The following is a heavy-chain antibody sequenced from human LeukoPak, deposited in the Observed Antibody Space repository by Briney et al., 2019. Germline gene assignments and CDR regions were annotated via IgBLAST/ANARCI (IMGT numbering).Heavy chain of an antibody. Sequence: GESLKISCKGSGYSFTSYWIGWVRQMPGKGPEWMGIIYPGDSDTRYSPSFQGQVTISADKSISTAYLQWSSLKASDSAMYYCARHIGYYTSGTGNYYYMDVWGKGTTVTISS. CDR2: IYPGDSDT. J-gene: IGHJ6*03. D-gene: IGHD3-10*01. V-gene: IGHV5-51*01. CDR1: GYSFTSYW. CDR3: ARHIGYYTSGTGNYYYMDV.